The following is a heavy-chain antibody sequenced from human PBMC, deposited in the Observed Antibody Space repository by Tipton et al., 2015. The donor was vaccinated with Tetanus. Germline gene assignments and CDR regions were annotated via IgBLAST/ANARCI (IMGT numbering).Heavy chain of an antibody. CDR3: ARHPPPYYYGSGSYLDY. J-gene: IGHJ4*02. D-gene: IGHD3-10*01. V-gene: IGHV4-39*01. CDR1: GGSISGSSYY. Sequence: LRLSCSVSGGSISGSSYYWSWIRQPPGKALEWIGSIYYSGSTFYNPSLQSRATISVDTSKNQFSLRLSSVTAADTAVYFCARHPPPYYYGSGSYLDYWGQGTPVTVSS. CDR2: IYYSGST.